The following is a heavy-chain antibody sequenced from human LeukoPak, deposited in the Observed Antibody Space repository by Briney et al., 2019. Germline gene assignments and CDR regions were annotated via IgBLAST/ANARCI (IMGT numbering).Heavy chain of an antibody. V-gene: IGHV3-53*01. CDR1: GFTVSSNY. CDR2: IYSGGST. CDR3: ARDHFMVRGSDVGDV. D-gene: IGHD3-10*01. J-gene: IGHJ6*04. Sequence: PGGSLRLSCAASGFTVSSNYMSWVRQAPGKGLEWVSVIYSGGSTYYADSVKGRFTISRDNSKNTLYLQMNSLRAEDTAVYYCARDHFMVRGSDVGDVWGKGTTVTVSS.